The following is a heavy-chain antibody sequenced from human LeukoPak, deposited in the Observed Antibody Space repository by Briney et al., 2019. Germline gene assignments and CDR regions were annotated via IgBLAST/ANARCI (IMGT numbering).Heavy chain of an antibody. V-gene: IGHV3-23*01. D-gene: IGHD2-2*01. Sequence: GGSLRLSCAASGFPFSSHGMSWVRQAPGKGLEWVSGIIGGGGSTYYADSVKGRLTISGDNSRNTLFLQMNSLRAEDTAVYYCAHGAMYQLDYWGQGTLVTVSS. J-gene: IGHJ4*02. CDR2: IIGGGGST. CDR3: AHGAMYQLDY. CDR1: GFPFSSHG.